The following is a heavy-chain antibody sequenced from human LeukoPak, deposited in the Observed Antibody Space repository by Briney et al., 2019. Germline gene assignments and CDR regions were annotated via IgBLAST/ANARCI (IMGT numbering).Heavy chain of an antibody. J-gene: IGHJ6*03. V-gene: IGHV3-30*02. D-gene: IGHD6-13*01. CDR1: GFTFSSYG. CDR2: IRYDGNNK. CDR3: AKGGQQLLRGYYYYYYYMDV. Sequence: PGGSLRLSCAASGFTFSSYGMHWVRQAPGKGLEWVAFIRYDGNNKYYADSVKGRFTVSRDNSKNTLFLQMNSLRGEDTAVYYCAKGGQQLLRGYYYYYYYMDVWGKGATVTVSS.